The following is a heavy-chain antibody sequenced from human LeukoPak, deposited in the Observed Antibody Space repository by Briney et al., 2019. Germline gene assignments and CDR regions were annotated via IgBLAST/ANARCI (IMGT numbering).Heavy chain of an antibody. Sequence: SVKVSCKTSGGTFSSYAISWVRQAPGQGLEWMGGIIPIFGTANYAQKFQGRVTITTDESTSTAYMELSSLRSDDTAVYYCARAPYSSSSSSGWGQGTLVTVSS. D-gene: IGHD6-6*01. V-gene: IGHV1-69*05. CDR2: IIPIFGTA. CDR3: ARAPYSSSSSSG. CDR1: GGTFSSYA. J-gene: IGHJ4*02.